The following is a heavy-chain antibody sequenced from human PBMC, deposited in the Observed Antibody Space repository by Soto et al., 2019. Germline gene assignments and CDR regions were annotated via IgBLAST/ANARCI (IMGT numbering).Heavy chain of an antibody. CDR1: GGSISSYY. Sequence: SETLSLTCTVSGGSISSYYWSWIRQPAGKGLEWIGRIYTSGSTNYNPSLKSRVTMSVDTSKNQFPLKLSSVTAADTAVYYCAREAGTRAYNWFDPWGQGTLVTVSS. J-gene: IGHJ5*02. CDR2: IYTSGST. V-gene: IGHV4-4*07. CDR3: AREAGTRAYNWFDP. D-gene: IGHD6-13*01.